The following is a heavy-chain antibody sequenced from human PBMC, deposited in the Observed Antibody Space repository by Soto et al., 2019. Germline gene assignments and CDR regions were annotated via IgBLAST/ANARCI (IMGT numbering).Heavy chain of an antibody. CDR3: ARSGGYDFWSGYYLVLDY. Sequence: ASVKVSCKASGGTFSSYTISWVRQAPGQGLEWMGRIIPILGIANYAQKFQGRVTITADKSTSTAYMELSSLRSEDTAVYYCARSGGYDFWSGYYLVLDYWGQGTLVTVSS. CDR1: GGTFSSYT. D-gene: IGHD3-3*01. J-gene: IGHJ4*02. V-gene: IGHV1-69*02. CDR2: IIPILGIA.